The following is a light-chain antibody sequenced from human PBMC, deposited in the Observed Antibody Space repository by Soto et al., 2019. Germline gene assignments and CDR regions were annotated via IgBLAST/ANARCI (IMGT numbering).Light chain of an antibody. V-gene: IGLV1-44*01. J-gene: IGLJ1*01. Sequence: QSVLTQPPSASGTPGQRVTISCSGSSSNIGSNTVNWYQQLPGTAPKLLIYSNNQRPSGVPDRFSGSKSGTSASLAISGLQFEEEADYYCAAWDDSLNGFYVFGTGTKLTVL. CDR2: SNN. CDR1: SSNIGSNT. CDR3: AAWDDSLNGFYV.